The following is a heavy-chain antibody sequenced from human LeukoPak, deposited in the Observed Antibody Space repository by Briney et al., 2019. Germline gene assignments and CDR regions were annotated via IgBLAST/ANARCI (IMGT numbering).Heavy chain of an antibody. CDR2: ISAYDGNT. Sequence: GASVKVSCKASGYTFTSYGISWVRQAPGQGLEWMGWISAYDGNTNYAQKFQGRVTMTRDTSISTAYMELSRLRSDDTAVYYCARGYARVVVTAILGFWGQGTLVTVSS. CDR1: GYTFTSYG. V-gene: IGHV1-18*01. D-gene: IGHD2-21*02. J-gene: IGHJ4*02. CDR3: ARGYARVVVTAILGF.